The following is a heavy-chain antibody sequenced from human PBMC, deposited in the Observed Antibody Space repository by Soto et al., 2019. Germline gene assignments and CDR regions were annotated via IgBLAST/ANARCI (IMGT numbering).Heavy chain of an antibody. CDR3: ARPIAVAGWNWYFDL. D-gene: IGHD6-19*01. CDR1: GGTFSSYA. V-gene: IGHV1-69*01. Sequence: QVQLVQSGAEVKKPGSSVKVSCKASGGTFSSYAISWVRQAPGQGLEWMGGIIPIFGTANYAQKFQGRVTITADASTSTAYMELSSLTSEDTAVYYCARPIAVAGWNWYFDLWGRGTLVTVSS. CDR2: IIPIFGTA. J-gene: IGHJ2*01.